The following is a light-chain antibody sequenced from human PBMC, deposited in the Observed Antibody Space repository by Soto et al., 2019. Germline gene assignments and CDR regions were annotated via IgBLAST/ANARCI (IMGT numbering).Light chain of an antibody. V-gene: IGKV3-15*01. J-gene: IGKJ4*01. CDR3: QQYDQWPVT. CDR1: QSVTSN. Sequence: EIVMTQSPATLSVSPGERVTFSCRASQSVTSNLAWYQHTPGQAPRLLISGASTRATGVPARFTGSRSETEFTHTINSLQSEDNAIYYCQQYDQWPVTFGGGTKVEI. CDR2: GAS.